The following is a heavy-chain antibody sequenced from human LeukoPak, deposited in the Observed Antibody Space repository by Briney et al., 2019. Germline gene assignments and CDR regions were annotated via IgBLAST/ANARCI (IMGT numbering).Heavy chain of an antibody. CDR3: ARDLRITMIVVVKCGMDV. CDR1: GFTFSSYA. V-gene: IGHV3-30-3*01. J-gene: IGHJ6*02. D-gene: IGHD3-22*01. Sequence: GGSLRLSCAASGFTFSSYAMHWVRQAPGKGLEWVAVISYDGSNKYYADSVKGRFTISRDNSKNTLYLQMNSLRAEDTAVYYCARDLRITMIVVVKCGMDVWGQGTTVTVSS. CDR2: ISYDGSNK.